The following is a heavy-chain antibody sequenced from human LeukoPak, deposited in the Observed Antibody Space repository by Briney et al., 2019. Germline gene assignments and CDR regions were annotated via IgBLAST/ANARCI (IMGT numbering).Heavy chain of an antibody. V-gene: IGHV1-2*02. Sequence: ASVKVSCKASGYTFTGYYMHWVRQAPGQGLAWMGWINPHSGGTNYAQKFQGRVTMTRDTSISTAYMELSRLRSDDTAVYYCATYGASEVTGYPYFDYWGQGTLVTVSS. CDR2: INPHSGGT. D-gene: IGHD3-9*01. CDR3: ATYGASEVTGYPYFDY. J-gene: IGHJ4*02. CDR1: GYTFTGYY.